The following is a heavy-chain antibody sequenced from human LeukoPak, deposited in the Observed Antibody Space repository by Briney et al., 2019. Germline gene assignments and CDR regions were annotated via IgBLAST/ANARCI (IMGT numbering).Heavy chain of an antibody. CDR3: ARGVGDAYYYYYMDV. D-gene: IGHD2-21*02. CDR1: GYTFIGYY. J-gene: IGHJ6*03. V-gene: IGHV1-8*03. CDR2: MNPNSGNT. Sequence: ASVKVSCKASGYTFIGYYMHWVRQAPGQGLEWMGWMNPNSGNTGYAQKFQGRVTITRNTSISTAYMELSSLRSEDTAVYYCARGVGDAYYYYYMDVWGKGTTVTVSS.